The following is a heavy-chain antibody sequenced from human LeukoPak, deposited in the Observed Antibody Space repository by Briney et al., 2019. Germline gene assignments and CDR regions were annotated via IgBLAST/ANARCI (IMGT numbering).Heavy chain of an antibody. CDR1: PGYGFTSHW. V-gene: IGHV3-48*01. Sequence: GGSLRLSCVTSPGYGFTSHWMNWVRQAPGKGLEWVSYISSSSSTIYYADSVKGRFTISRDNAKNSLYLQMNSLRAEDTAVYYCARVGYDFWSGYLPDYWGQGTLVTVSS. D-gene: IGHD3-3*01. CDR3: ARVGYDFWSGYLPDY. CDR2: ISSSSSTI. J-gene: IGHJ4*02.